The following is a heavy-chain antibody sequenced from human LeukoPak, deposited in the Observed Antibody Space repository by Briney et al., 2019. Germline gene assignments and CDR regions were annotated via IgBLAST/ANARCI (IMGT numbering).Heavy chain of an antibody. D-gene: IGHD5-18*01. CDR3: ARGPLRGYSYGYPRYYYGMDV. CDR1: GGSFSGYY. J-gene: IGHJ6*02. CDR2: INHSGST. V-gene: IGHV4-34*01. Sequence: SETLSLTCAVYGGSFSGYYWSWIRQPPGKGLEWIGEINHSGSTSYNPSLKSRVTISVDTSKNQFSLKLSSVTAADTAVYYCARGPLRGYSYGYPRYYYGMDVWGQGTTVTVSS.